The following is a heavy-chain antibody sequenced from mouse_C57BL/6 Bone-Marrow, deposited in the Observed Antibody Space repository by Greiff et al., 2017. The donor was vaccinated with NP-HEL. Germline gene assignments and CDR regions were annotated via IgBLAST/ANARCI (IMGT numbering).Heavy chain of an antibody. CDR3: AREEGSNPLAD. D-gene: IGHD2-5*01. V-gene: IGHV7-1*01. Sequence: EVQRVESGGGLVQSGRSLRLSCATSGFTFSDFYMEWVRQAPGKGLEWIAASRNKANDYTTEYSASVKGRFIVSRDTSQSILYLQMNALRAEDTAIYYCAREEGSNPLADWGQGTLVTVSA. J-gene: IGHJ3*01. CDR1: GFTFSDFY. CDR2: SRNKANDYTT.